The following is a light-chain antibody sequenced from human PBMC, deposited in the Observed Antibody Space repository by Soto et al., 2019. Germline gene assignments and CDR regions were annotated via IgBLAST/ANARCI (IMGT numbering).Light chain of an antibody. CDR2: FNN. V-gene: IGLV1-40*01. CDR3: QSYDSSLNGYV. Sequence: ALTQPPSVSGAPGQRVTISCTGSSSSIGAGYDVHWYQQLPGTAPKLLIYFNNNRPSGVPDRFSGSTSGTSASLAITGLRAEDEADYYCQSYDSSLNGYVFGTGTKVTVL. CDR1: SSSIGAGYD. J-gene: IGLJ1*01.